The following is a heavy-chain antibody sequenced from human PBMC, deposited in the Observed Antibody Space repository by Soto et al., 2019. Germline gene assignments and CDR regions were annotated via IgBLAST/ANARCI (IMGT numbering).Heavy chain of an antibody. CDR2: INPSGGST. CDR1: GYTFTSYY. D-gene: IGHD6-13*01. CDR3: ARGSMAAAGTGRWFDP. V-gene: IGHV1-46*01. J-gene: IGHJ5*02. Sequence: QVQLVQSGAEVKKPGASVKVSCKASGYTFTSYYMNWVRQAPGQGLERMGIINPSGGSTSYAQKFKGRVTMTRETSTSKVYMELSSLRSEDTAVYYCARGSMAAAGTGRWFDPWGQGTLVTVSS.